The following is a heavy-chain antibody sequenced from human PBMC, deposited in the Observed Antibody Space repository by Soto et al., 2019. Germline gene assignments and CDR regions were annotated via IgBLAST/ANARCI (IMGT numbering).Heavy chain of an antibody. Sequence: ASVKVSCKASGYTFTGYYMHWVRQAPGQGLEWMGWINPNSGGTNYAQKFQGRVTMTRDTSISTAYMELSRLRSDDTAVYYCARGPSPHPKLPERGDYSVRDVGGQGPRVTVS. V-gene: IGHV1-2*02. CDR3: ARGPSPHPKLPERGDYSVRDV. J-gene: IGHJ6*02. CDR1: GYTFTGYY. CDR2: INPNSGGT. D-gene: IGHD3-10*01.